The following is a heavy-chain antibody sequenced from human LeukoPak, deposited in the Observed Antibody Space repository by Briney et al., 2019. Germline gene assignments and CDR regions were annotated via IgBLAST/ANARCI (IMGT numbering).Heavy chain of an antibody. CDR3: ARDLRP. CDR2: INHSGST. V-gene: IGHV4-34*01. CDR1: GGSFSGYY. Sequence: SETLSLTCAVYGGSFSGYYWSWIRQPPGKGLEWIGEINHSGSTNYNPSLKSRVTISVDTSKNQFSLKLSSVTAADTAVYYCARDLRPWGQGTLVTVSS. J-gene: IGHJ5*02.